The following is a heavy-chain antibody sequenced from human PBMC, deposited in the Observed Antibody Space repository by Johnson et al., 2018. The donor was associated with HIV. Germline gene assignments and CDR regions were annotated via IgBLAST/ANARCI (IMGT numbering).Heavy chain of an antibody. CDR3: ARDMGHRQLARDAFDI. V-gene: IGHV3-30*04. Sequence: QMQLVESGGGVVRPGGSLRLSCAASGFTFSSYAMHWVRQAPGKGLEWVAVISYDGSNKYYADSVKGRFTISRDNSKNTLFLQMNSLRPEDTAVYYCARDMGHRQLARDAFDIWGQGTMVTVSS. D-gene: IGHD6-6*01. CDR1: GFTFSSYA. J-gene: IGHJ3*02. CDR2: ISYDGSNK.